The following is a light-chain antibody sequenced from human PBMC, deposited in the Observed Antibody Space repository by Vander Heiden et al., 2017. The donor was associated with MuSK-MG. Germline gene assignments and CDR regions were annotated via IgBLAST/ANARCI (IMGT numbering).Light chain of an antibody. Sequence: EIVLTQSPATLSLSPGERATLSCRASQSVDTYLAWFQQTPGQAPRLLIYDASTRASGTPARFSGRGSGTDFTLTISSLEPEDFAVFDCQQRADGPLTFGGGTKVE. V-gene: IGKV3-11*01. CDR2: DAS. J-gene: IGKJ4*01. CDR1: QSVDTY. CDR3: QQRADGPLT.